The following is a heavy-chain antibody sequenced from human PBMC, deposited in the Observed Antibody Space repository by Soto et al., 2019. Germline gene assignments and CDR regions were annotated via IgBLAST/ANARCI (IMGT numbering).Heavy chain of an antibody. D-gene: IGHD1-26*01. CDR1: GYSISSGYY. CDR3: ARGSGMVGATDLDY. Sequence: SETLSLTCAVSGYSISSGYYWGWIRQPPGKGLEWIGSIYHSGSTYYNPSLKSRVTISVDTSKNQFSLKLSSVTAADTAVYYCARGSGMVGATDLDYWGQGTLVTV. CDR2: IYHSGST. V-gene: IGHV4-38-2*01. J-gene: IGHJ4*02.